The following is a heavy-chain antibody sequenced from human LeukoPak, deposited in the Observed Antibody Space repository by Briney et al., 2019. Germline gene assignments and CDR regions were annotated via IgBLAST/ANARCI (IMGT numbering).Heavy chain of an antibody. V-gene: IGHV4-59*08. J-gene: IGHJ3*02. D-gene: IGHD5-24*01. Sequence: PSETLSLTCTVSDGSVSSYYWSWIRQPPGKGLEWIGYIYFSGTTNYKPSLKSQVAISVDTSKNQFSLKLSSVTAADTALYYCARHPPRESRGNAFDIWGKGTTVTVSS. CDR2: IYFSGTT. CDR1: DGSVSSYY. CDR3: ARHPPRESRGNAFDI.